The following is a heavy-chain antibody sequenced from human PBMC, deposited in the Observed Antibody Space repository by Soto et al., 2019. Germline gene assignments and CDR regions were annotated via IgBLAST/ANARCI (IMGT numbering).Heavy chain of an antibody. D-gene: IGHD2-8*01. V-gene: IGHV1-58*01. CDR2: IVVGSGNT. Sequence: SVKVSCKASGFTFTSSAVQWVRQARGQRLEWIGWIVVGSGNTNYAQKFQERVTITRDMSTSTAYMELSSLRSEDTAVYYCAAEPPNYTNGVCFDAFDIWSQGTMVTVSS. CDR3: AAEPPNYTNGVCFDAFDI. CDR1: GFTFTSSA. J-gene: IGHJ3*02.